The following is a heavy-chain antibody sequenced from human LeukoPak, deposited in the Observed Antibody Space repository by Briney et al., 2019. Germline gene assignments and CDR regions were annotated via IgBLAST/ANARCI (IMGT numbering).Heavy chain of an antibody. V-gene: IGHV3-23*01. D-gene: IGHD5-18*01. CDR1: GFTFSTYV. J-gene: IGHJ4*02. CDR2: ISGGGVST. CDR3: VKHRSGYSYGFDY. Sequence: GGSLRLSCAASGFTFSTYVMSWVRQAPGMGLEWVSSISGGGVSTYYGDSVRGRFTISRDNSESTLYLQMSSLRAEDTAVYYCVKHRSGYSYGFDYWGQGTLVSVSS.